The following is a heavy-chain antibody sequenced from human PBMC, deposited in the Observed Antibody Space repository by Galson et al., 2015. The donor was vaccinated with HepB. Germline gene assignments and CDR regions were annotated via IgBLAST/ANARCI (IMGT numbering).Heavy chain of an antibody. CDR1: GFSLSTSGVG. D-gene: IGHD3-10*01. CDR2: IYWDDDK. J-gene: IGHJ5*02. Sequence: PALVKPTQTLTLTCTFSGFSLSTSGVGVGWIRQPPGKALEWLALIYWDDDKRYSPSLKSRLTITKDTSKNQAVLTMTNMDPVDTATYYCARTSVNYYGSGSYIWFDPWGQGTLVTVSS. V-gene: IGHV2-5*02. CDR3: ARTSVNYYGSGSYIWFDP.